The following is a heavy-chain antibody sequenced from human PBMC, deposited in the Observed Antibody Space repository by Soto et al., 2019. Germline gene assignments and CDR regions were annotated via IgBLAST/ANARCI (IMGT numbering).Heavy chain of an antibody. Sequence: GGSLRLSFAASGFTFDTCGMHWVRQAPGRGLEWVAIVSYDGSNKQYSESVKGRFTISRDNSNNTLYLQMDSLRPEDTAVYYCAKGANYYDSNGFYLFNFWGQGTPVTVSS. J-gene: IGHJ4*02. V-gene: IGHV3-30*18. CDR2: VSYDGSNK. CDR3: AKGANYYDSNGFYLFNF. D-gene: IGHD3-22*01. CDR1: GFTFDTCG.